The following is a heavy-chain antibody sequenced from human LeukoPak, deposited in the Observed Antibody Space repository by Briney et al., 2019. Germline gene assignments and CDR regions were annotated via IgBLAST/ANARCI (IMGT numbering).Heavy chain of an antibody. J-gene: IGHJ4*02. V-gene: IGHV3-23*01. CDR1: GFTFSSYA. Sequence: PGGSLRLSCAASGFTFSSYAMSWVRQAPGKGLEWVSAISGSGGSTYYAVSVKGRFTISRDNSKNTLYLQMNSLRAEDTAVYYCAKEVGGYYDFWSGYYTGGYFDYWGQGTLVTVSS. CDR2: ISGSGGST. CDR3: AKEVGGYYDFWSGYYTGGYFDY. D-gene: IGHD3-3*01.